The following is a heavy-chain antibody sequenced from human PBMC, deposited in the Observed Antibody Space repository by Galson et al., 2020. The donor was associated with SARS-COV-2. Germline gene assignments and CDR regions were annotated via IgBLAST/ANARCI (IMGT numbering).Heavy chain of an antibody. CDR3: MWDHLDAFDF. Sequence: TGGSLRLSCAASGFTFSHARMSWVRQAPGKGLEWIARIKSKVSGETRDYAAPLKGRFIVSRDDSKNTLYLQMNSLRTEDTGIYYCMWDHLDAFDFWGQGTMVTVSS. V-gene: IGHV3-15*01. CDR2: IKSKVSGETR. D-gene: IGHD1-26*01. CDR1: GFTFSHAR. J-gene: IGHJ3*01.